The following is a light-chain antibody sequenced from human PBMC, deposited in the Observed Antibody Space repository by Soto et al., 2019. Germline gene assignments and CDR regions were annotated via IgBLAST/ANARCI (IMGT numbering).Light chain of an antibody. J-gene: IGKJ2*01. CDR2: GAS. V-gene: IGKV3-20*01. CDR1: ESISRDY. CDR3: QQYGGVPYT. Sequence: EIVLTQSPGTLSLSPGQRATLSCRASESISRDYLAWYQQRLGQAPRLLIYGASSGATGIPVRFSGSGSVTDFTLSISRLEPEDVAIYYCQQYGGVPYTFGQGTKLEIK.